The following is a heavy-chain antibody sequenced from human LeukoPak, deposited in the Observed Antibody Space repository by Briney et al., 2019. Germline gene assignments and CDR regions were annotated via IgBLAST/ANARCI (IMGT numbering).Heavy chain of an antibody. V-gene: IGHV4-59*01. CDR2: IYYSGST. D-gene: IGHD2-2*01. CDR3: ARGYCSSTSCPGEVDYYYGMDV. CDR1: GGSISSYY. Sequence: SETLSLTCTVSGGSISSYYWSWIRQPPGKGLEWIGYIYYSGSTNYNPSLKSRVTISVDTSKNQFSLKLSSVTAADTAVYYCARGYCSSTSCPGEVDYYYGMDVWGQGTTVTVSS. J-gene: IGHJ6*02.